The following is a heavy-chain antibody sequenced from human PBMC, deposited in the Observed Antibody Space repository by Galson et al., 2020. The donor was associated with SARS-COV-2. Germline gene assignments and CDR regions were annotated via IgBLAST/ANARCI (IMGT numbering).Heavy chain of an antibody. V-gene: IGHV4-31*03. Sequence: SQTLSLTCTVSGGSISSGGYYWSWIRQHPGKGLEWIGYIYYSGSTYYNPSLKSRVTISVDTSKNQFSLKLSSVTAADTAVYYCARGLKEYYYDSSGYYTNEYYFDYWGQGTLVTGAS. CDR1: GGSISSGGYY. CDR2: IYYSGST. CDR3: ARGLKEYYYDSSGYYTNEYYFDY. D-gene: IGHD3-22*01. J-gene: IGHJ4*02.